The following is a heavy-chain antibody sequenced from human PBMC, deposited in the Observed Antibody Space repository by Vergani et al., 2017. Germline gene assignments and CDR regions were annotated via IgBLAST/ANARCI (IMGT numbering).Heavy chain of an antibody. Sequence: QVQLEESGPGLVKPSETLSLTCTVSGGSFNTYYWSWIRQSPGKGLEWIGYMYYSGSTYYNPSRKSRVTISVDTSKNQFSLKLSSVTAADTAVYYCARVGHLVAVTGEGPSLDLWGRGTLVTVSS. V-gene: IGHV4-59*08. J-gene: IGHJ2*01. CDR3: ARVGHLVAVTGEGPSLDL. CDR2: MYYSGST. D-gene: IGHD2-21*02. CDR1: GGSFNTYY.